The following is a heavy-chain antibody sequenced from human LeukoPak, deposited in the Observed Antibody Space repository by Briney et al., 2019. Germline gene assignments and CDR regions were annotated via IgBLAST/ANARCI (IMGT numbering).Heavy chain of an antibody. J-gene: IGHJ5*02. CDR1: GDSVSSNRAA. D-gene: IGHD1-14*01. CDR3: ARGTATASYPINWFDP. Sequence: SQTLSLTCAISGDSVSSNRAAWNWIRQSPSRALEWLGRTYYRSKWYNDYAISVKSRITINPDTSKNQFSLHLNSVTPGDTAVYYCARGTATASYPINWFDPWGQGILVTVSS. V-gene: IGHV6-1*01. CDR2: TYYRSKWYN.